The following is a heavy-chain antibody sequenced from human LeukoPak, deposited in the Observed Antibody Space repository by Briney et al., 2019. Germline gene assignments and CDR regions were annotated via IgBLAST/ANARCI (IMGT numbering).Heavy chain of an antibody. V-gene: IGHV3-33*01. CDR1: GFTLSSYG. J-gene: IGHJ3*02. Sequence: GRSLRLSCAASGFTLSSYGMHWVRQAPGKGLEWVAIIWYDGINKYCADSVKGRFTISRDNSKNTLYLQMNSLRAEDTAVYYCARDYYDSSGQLHAGAHAFDIWGQGTMVTVSS. CDR2: IWYDGINK. CDR3: ARDYYDSSGQLHAGAHAFDI. D-gene: IGHD3-22*01.